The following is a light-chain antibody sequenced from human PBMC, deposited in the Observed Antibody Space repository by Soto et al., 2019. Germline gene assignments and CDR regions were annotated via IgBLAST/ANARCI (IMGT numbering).Light chain of an antibody. V-gene: IGKV3-15*01. CDR1: QSFSSS. Sequence: EIVMTQSPATLSVSPGERATLSCRASQSFSSSLAWYQHKPGQAPRLLIYDASSRATGIPARFSGSGSGTEFTLTISSPQSEDFAVDYCQQYNNWPSTFGGGTKVEI. CDR2: DAS. CDR3: QQYNNWPST. J-gene: IGKJ4*01.